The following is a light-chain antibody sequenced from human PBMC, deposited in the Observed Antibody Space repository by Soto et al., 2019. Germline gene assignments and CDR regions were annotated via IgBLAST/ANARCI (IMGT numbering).Light chain of an antibody. CDR1: NKEIGGYNY. CDR2: DVT. J-gene: IGLJ1*01. CDR3: SSYSSTSTRRL. V-gene: IGLV2-14*03. Sequence: SAPTQPAPLSGSSGQSITLPPPGNNKEIGGYNYVSWYQQFPGKAPKLIIYDVTNRPSGVSFRFSGSKSGNTASLTISGLQAGDEAGYHCSSYSSTSTRRLFGAGTKVTVL.